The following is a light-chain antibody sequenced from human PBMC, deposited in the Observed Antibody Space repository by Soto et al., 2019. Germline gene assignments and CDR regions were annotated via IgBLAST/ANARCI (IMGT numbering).Light chain of an antibody. J-gene: IGLJ3*02. Sequence: QSALTQPASVSGSPGQSITISCTGTSSDVGGYNYVSWYQQHPGKAPKLMIYDVSNRPSGVSNRFSGSKSGNMASLTISGLQAEDEADYYCSSYTSSGTFGVFGGGTQLTVL. CDR2: DVS. V-gene: IGLV2-14*01. CDR1: SSDVGGYNY. CDR3: SSYTSSGTFGV.